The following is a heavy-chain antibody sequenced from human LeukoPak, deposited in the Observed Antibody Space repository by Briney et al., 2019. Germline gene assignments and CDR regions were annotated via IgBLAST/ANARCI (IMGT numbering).Heavy chain of an antibody. Sequence: ASVKVCCKASGYSFTSYAINWVRQAPGQGLEWMGWISAYNGNTDYAQKLQGRVTMTTDTSTSTAYMELRSLTSDDTAVYYCARDPLRSTWSTYYNALDVWGQGTTVTVSS. CDR3: ARDPLRSTWSTYYNALDV. CDR2: ISAYNGNT. V-gene: IGHV1-18*01. J-gene: IGHJ6*02. CDR1: GYSFTSYA. D-gene: IGHD6-13*01.